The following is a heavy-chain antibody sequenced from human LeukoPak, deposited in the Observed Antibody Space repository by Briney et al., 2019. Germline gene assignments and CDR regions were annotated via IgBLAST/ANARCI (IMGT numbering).Heavy chain of an antibody. J-gene: IGHJ4*02. V-gene: IGHV3-21*04. CDR3: AKPRLEGYYFDY. D-gene: IGHD1-14*01. CDR1: GFTFSSYS. Sequence: GGSLRLSCAASGFTFSSYSMNWVRQAPGKGLGWVSSISTGSTYIYYADSVKGRFTISRDNAKNSLYLQMNSLRAEDTAVYYCAKPRLEGYYFDYWGQGTLVTVSS. CDR2: ISTGSTYI.